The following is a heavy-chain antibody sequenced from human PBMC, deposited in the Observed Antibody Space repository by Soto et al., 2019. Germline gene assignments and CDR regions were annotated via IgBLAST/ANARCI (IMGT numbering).Heavy chain of an antibody. D-gene: IGHD4-17*01. CDR1: GGTFSSYA. CDR3: ASKDTDYGDAHPYYYYGMDV. J-gene: IGHJ6*02. V-gene: IGHV1-69*13. CDR2: IIPIFGTA. Sequence: SVKVSCKASGGTFSSYAISWVRQAPGQGLEWMGGIIPIFGTANYAQKFQGRVTITADESTSTAYMELSSLRSEDTAVYYCASKDTDYGDAHPYYYYGMDVWGQGTKVTVSS.